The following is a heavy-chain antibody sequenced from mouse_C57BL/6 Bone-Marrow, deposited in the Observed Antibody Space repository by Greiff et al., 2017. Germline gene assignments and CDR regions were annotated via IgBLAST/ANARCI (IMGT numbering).Heavy chain of an antibody. Sequence: QVQLQQSGAELVKPGASVKMSCKASGYTFTTYPIEWMKQTPGKSLEWIGNFHPYNDGTKYNEKFKGKATLTVEKTSSTVYLELSRLTSDDSAVYYCARGGNYGVYYFDYWGQGTTLTVSS. CDR1: GYTFTTYP. CDR2: FHPYNDGT. CDR3: ARGGNYGVYYFDY. J-gene: IGHJ2*01. D-gene: IGHD2-1*01. V-gene: IGHV1-47*01.